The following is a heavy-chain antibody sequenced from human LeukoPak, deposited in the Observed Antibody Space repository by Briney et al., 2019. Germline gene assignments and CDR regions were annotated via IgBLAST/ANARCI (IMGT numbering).Heavy chain of an antibody. V-gene: IGHV4-34*01. CDR3: ARRQLGLNYFDY. CDR2: INHSGST. D-gene: IGHD5-18*01. Sequence: PSETMSLTCAVDGGSFSGYYWSWIRQPPGKRLEWIGEINHSGSTNYNPSLKSRVTISVDTSKNQFYLKLSSVTAAGTAVYYCARRQLGLNYFDYWGQGTLVTVSS. CDR1: GGSFSGYY. J-gene: IGHJ4*02.